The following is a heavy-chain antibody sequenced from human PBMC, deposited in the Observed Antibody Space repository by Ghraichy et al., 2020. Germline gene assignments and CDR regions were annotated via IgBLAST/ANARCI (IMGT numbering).Heavy chain of an antibody. Sequence: SETLSLTCAVYGGSFSGYYWSWIRQPPGKGLEWIGEINHSGRTNYNPSLKSRVTISVDTSKNQFSLKLSSVTAAATAVYYCARGEMTTVTRGHYYGMDVWGQGTTVTVSS. V-gene: IGHV4-34*01. CDR3: ARGEMTTVTRGHYYGMDV. D-gene: IGHD4-17*01. CDR1: GGSFSGYY. J-gene: IGHJ6*02. CDR2: INHSGRT.